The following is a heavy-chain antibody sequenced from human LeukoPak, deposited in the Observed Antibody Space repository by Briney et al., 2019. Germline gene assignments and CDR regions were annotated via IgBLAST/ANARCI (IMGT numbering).Heavy chain of an antibody. CDR2: IKQDGSEK. D-gene: IGHD3-16*02. Sequence: PGGSLRLSCAASGFTFSSYWMSWVRQAPGKGLEWVANIKQDGSEKYYVDSVKGLFTISRDNAKNSLYLQMNSLRAEDTAVYYCARETLNYDYVWGSYRDFDYWGQGTLVTVSS. J-gene: IGHJ4*02. V-gene: IGHV3-7*01. CDR1: GFTFSSYW. CDR3: ARETLNYDYVWGSYRDFDY.